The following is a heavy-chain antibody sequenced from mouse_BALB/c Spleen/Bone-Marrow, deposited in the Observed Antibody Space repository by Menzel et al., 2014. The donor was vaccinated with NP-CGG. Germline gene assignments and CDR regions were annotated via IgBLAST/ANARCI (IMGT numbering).Heavy chain of an antibody. Sequence: QVQLQQPGAELAKPGASVKMSCKASSYTFTSYWMHWVKQRPGQGLEWIGYINPSTGYTEYNQKFKDKATLTADKSSSTAYMQLSSLTSEDSAVYYCARWGDDGTFDYWGQGTTLTVSS. V-gene: IGHV1-7*01. CDR3: ARWGDDGTFDY. D-gene: IGHD2-12*01. CDR2: INPSTGYT. CDR1: SYTFTSYW. J-gene: IGHJ2*01.